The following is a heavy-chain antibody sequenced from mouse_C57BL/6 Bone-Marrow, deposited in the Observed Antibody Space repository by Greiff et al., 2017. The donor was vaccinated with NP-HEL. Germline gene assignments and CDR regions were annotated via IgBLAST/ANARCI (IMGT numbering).Heavy chain of an antibody. V-gene: IGHV14-4*01. D-gene: IGHD2-3*01. CDR2: IDPENGDT. CDR1: GFNIKDDY. CDR3: TRKGVYDYYAMDY. Sequence: EVKLVESGAELVRPGASVKLSCTASGFNIKDDYMHWVKQRPEQGLEWIGWIDPENGDTEYASKFQGKATITADTSSNTAYLQLSSLTSEDTAVYYCTRKGVYDYYAMDYWGQGTSVTVSS. J-gene: IGHJ4*01.